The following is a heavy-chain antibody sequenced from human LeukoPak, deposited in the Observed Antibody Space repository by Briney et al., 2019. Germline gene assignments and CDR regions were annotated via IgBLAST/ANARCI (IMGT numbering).Heavy chain of an antibody. CDR2: TYYRSKWYN. D-gene: IGHD3-3*01. V-gene: IGHV6-1*01. Sequence: SQTLSLSCAISGDSVSINSAAWNWIRQSPSRGLEWLGRTYYRSKWYNDYAVSVKSRITINPHPSKNQFSLQLNSVTPEETAVYYCASEAIWSGYYNWFDPWGQGTLVTVSS. J-gene: IGHJ5*02. CDR1: GDSVSINSAA. CDR3: ASEAIWSGYYNWFDP.